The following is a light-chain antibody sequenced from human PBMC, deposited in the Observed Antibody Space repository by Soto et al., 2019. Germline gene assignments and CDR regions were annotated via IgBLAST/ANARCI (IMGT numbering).Light chain of an antibody. CDR1: QSVSSSY. V-gene: IGKV3-20*01. CDR3: QQYGSSPRVT. CDR2: GAS. Sequence: EIVLTQSPGTLSLSPGERATLSCRASQSVSSSYLAWYQQKPGQAPRLLIYGASSRAPGIPDRFSGSGSGTDFTLNISRLEPEDFAVYYCQQYGSSPRVTFGPGTKVDIK. J-gene: IGKJ3*01.